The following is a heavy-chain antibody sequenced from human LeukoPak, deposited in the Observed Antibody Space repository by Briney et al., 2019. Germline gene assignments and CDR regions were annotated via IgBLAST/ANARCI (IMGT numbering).Heavy chain of an antibody. V-gene: IGHV3-23*01. Sequence: GGSLRLSCAASGFTFSSYVMSWVRQAPGKGLEWVSGISGSGGSTYYADSVKGRFTISRDNSKNSLYLQMDSLRVEDTAVYYCVRDPSYGSSWYYYMDVWGKGTTVTVSS. CDR2: ISGSGGST. J-gene: IGHJ6*03. CDR1: GFTFSSYV. CDR3: VRDPSYGSSWYYYMDV. D-gene: IGHD6-13*01.